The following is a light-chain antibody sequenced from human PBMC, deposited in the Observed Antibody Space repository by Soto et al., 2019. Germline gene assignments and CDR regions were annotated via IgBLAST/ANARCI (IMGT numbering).Light chain of an antibody. V-gene: IGKV3-11*01. CDR2: DAS. CDR3: QQRSSWPLT. Sequence: EIVLTQSPATLSLSPGETATLSCRASQSVSSSLAWYQQKPGQTPRLLISDASNRATGIPARFSGSGSGTDFTLTVSSLEPEDFAVYYCQQRSSWPLTFGGGTKVEIK. CDR1: QSVSSS. J-gene: IGKJ4*01.